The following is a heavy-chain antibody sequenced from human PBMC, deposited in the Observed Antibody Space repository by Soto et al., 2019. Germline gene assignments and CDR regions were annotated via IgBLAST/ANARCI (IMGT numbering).Heavy chain of an antibody. D-gene: IGHD2-15*01. CDR3: ARVVVAVANP. Sequence: QVPLVESGGGLVQPGGSLRLSCAASGFTFSDYYMSWIRQAPGKGLEWVSYISSSSSYTNYADSVKGRFTISRDNAKNSLYLQMNSLRAEDTAVYYCARVVVAVANPWGQGTLVTVSS. J-gene: IGHJ5*02. V-gene: IGHV3-11*05. CDR2: ISSSSSYT. CDR1: GFTFSDYY.